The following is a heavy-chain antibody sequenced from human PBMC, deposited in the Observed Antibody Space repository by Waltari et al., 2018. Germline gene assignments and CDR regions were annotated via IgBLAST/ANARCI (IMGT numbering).Heavy chain of an antibody. CDR1: GGSISSYY. J-gene: IGHJ3*02. V-gene: IGHV4-59*01. CDR3: ATGPQGVVQAAIGYAFDI. Sequence: QVQLQESGPGLVKPSETLSLTCTVSGGSISSYYWSWIRQPPGKGLEWIGYIYYSGSTNYNPSLKSRVTISVDTSKNQFSLKLSSVTAADTAVYYCATGPQGVVQAAIGYAFDIWGQGTMVTVSS. D-gene: IGHD2-2*01. CDR2: IYYSGST.